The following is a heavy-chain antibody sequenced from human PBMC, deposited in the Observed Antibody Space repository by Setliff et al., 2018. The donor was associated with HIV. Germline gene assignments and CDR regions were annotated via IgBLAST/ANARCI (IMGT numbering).Heavy chain of an antibody. CDR3: AKDGISGGAYPPYYFDY. CDR2: IYMAGNT. J-gene: IGHJ4*01. D-gene: IGHD2-15*01. CDR1: GFTFYSYG. V-gene: IGHV3-NL1*01. Sequence: GGSLRLSCAVSGFTFYSYGMHWVRQAPGKGLEWLSIIYMAGNTYYADSVRGRFTISRDNSKNTLYLQMNGLRVEDTAVYYCAKDGISGGAYPPYYFDYWGHGTLVTVSS.